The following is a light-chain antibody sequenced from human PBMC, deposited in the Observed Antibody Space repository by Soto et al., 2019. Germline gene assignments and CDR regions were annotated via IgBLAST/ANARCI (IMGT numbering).Light chain of an antibody. J-gene: IGKJ1*01. CDR2: AAS. CDR3: QQSFIAPWT. Sequence: DIQMTQSPSSLSASVGGRVTITCRASQSITGYLNWYQQKPGKVPKLLIYAASTLQSGVPSRFSGSGSGTDFTLTLSSLQAEDSATYYCQQSFIAPWTLGQGTKVDIK. V-gene: IGKV1-39*01. CDR1: QSITGY.